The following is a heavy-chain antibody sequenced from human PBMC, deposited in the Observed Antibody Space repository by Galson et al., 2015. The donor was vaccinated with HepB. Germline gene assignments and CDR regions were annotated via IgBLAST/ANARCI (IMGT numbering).Heavy chain of an antibody. D-gene: IGHD6-13*01. V-gene: IGHV3-15*07. CDR1: GFGVNNAW. J-gene: IGHJ4*02. CDR3: TTNSFTAGG. Sequence: SLRLSCAASGFGVNNAWMNWVRQAPGKGLEWVGRIKSETGGGTADYAAPVKGRFMISRDDSKNTLYLQMNSLKTEDTAVYYCTTNSFTAGGWGQGTLGTVSS. CDR2: IKSETGGGTA.